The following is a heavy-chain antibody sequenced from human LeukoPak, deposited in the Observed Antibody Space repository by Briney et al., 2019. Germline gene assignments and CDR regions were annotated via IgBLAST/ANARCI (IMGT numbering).Heavy chain of an antibody. D-gene: IGHD3-3*01. Sequence: SETLSLTGAVYGGSFSGYYWSWIRQAPGKGLEWMGELNHSGSTNYNPSLKSRVTISVDTSKNQFSLKLSSVTAADTAVYYCARGPPYYDFWSGYVGVIDPWGQGTLVTVSS. J-gene: IGHJ5*02. V-gene: IGHV4-34*01. CDR1: GGSFSGYY. CDR2: LNHSGST. CDR3: ARGPPYYDFWSGYVGVIDP.